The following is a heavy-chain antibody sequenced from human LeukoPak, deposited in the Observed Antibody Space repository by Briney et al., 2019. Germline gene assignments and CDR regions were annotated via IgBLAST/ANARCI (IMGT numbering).Heavy chain of an antibody. J-gene: IGHJ4*02. CDR3: AEGNAGTDY. CDR2: IRTSGGNT. V-gene: IGHV3-23*01. Sequence: GGSMRLACAASGFSFSNYAMTWVRQAPGKWLEWVSSIRTSGGNTYYAGSVKGRFTITRDNSKNMLYLQMNSLRAEDTAIYYCAEGNAGTDYWGQGTLVTVSS. CDR1: GFSFSNYA. D-gene: IGHD1-1*01.